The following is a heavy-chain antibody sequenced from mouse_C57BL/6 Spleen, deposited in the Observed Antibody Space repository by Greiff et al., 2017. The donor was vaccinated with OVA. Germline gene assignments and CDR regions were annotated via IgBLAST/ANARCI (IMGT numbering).Heavy chain of an antibody. D-gene: IGHD1-1*01. V-gene: IGHV1-64*01. Sequence: VQLQQSGAELVKPGASVKLSCKASGYTFTSYWMHWVKQRPGQGLEWIGMIHPNSGSTNYNEKFKSKATLTVDKSSSTAYTQLSSLTSEDSAVYYCASLYYGSSYGYFDVWGTGTTVTVSS. CDR1: GYTFTSYW. CDR2: IHPNSGST. J-gene: IGHJ1*03. CDR3: ASLYYGSSYGYFDV.